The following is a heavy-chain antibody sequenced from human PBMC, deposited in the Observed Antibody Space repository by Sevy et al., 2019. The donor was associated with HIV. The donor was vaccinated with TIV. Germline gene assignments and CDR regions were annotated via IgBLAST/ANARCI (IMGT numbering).Heavy chain of an antibody. J-gene: IGHJ4*02. V-gene: IGHV4-61*01. CDR2: IHNSGDT. CDR1: YGSVRNGNQY. CDR3: LVEVTDAEDYLVY. D-gene: IGHD2-21*02. Sequence: SETLSLTCTVSYGSVRNGNQYWTWIRQPPGKGLEWIGYIHNSGDTNYNPSLKSRLTISRDTSKNRFALNLKSVTAADAAVYYCLVEVTDAEDYLVYWGQGTQVTVSS.